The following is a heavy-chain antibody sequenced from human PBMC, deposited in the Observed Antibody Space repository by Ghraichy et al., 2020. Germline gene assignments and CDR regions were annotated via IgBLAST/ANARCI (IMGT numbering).Heavy chain of an antibody. CDR1: GFSLSTSGVG. D-gene: IGHD3-10*01. V-gene: IGHV2-5*01. CDR2: IYWNDDK. Sequence: SGPTLVKPTQTLTLTCTFSGFSLSTSGVGVGWIRQPPGKALEWLALIYWNDDKRYSPSLKSRLTITKDTSKNQVVLTMTNMDPVDTATYYCAHRLREFEWRNDAFDIWGQGTMVTVSS. J-gene: IGHJ3*02. CDR3: AHRLREFEWRNDAFDI.